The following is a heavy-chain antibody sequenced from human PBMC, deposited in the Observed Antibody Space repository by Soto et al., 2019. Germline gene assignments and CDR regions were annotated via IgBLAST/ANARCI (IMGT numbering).Heavy chain of an antibody. J-gene: IGHJ1*01. Sequence: GSLRLSCAASGFTFSSYSMNWVRQAPGKGLEWVSSISSSSSYIYYADSVKGRFTISRDNAKNSLYLQMNSLRAEDTAVYYCARSPDVDTANQHWGQGTLVTVSS. CDR3: ARSPDVDTANQH. CDR1: GFTFSSYS. D-gene: IGHD5-18*01. V-gene: IGHV3-21*01. CDR2: ISSSSSYI.